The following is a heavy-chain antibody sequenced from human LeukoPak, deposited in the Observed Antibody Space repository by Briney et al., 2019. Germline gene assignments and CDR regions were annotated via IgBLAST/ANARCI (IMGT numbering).Heavy chain of an antibody. Sequence: GGSLRLSCAASGFTFSSYTMNWVRQPPGKGLEGVSNIGTSSTTIYYADSVKGRFTISRDNAKNSLYLQMNSLRADDTAVYYCARFAAGGSYYYYMDVWGKGTTVTVSS. CDR3: ARFAAGGSYYYYMDV. D-gene: IGHD6-25*01. J-gene: IGHJ6*03. V-gene: IGHV3-48*01. CDR1: GFTFSSYT. CDR2: IGTSSTTI.